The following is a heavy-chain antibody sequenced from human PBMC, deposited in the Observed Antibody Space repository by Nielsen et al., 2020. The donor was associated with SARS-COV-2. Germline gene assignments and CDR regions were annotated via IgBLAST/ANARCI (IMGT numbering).Heavy chain of an antibody. CDR3: ARDSTAAIGGAGFDP. CDR1: GGSIRSGRYY. CDR2: IYYSGST. V-gene: IGHV4-31*01. D-gene: IGHD2-2*02. Sequence: SETLSLTCTVSGGSIRSGRYYWNWIRQPPGKGREWIGHIYYSGSTFYNPSVKSHFTMSLDTSKNQFSLNLTSVTAADTAAYYGARDSTAAIGGAGFDPLGQGTLVTVSS. J-gene: IGHJ5*02.